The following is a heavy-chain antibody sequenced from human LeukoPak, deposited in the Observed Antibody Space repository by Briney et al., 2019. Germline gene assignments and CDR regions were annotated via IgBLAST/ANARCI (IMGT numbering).Heavy chain of an antibody. CDR1: GGSINSYY. CDR3: ARDQHCSSTSCYTFDY. D-gene: IGHD2-2*01. V-gene: IGHV4-59*12. J-gene: IGHJ4*02. CDR2: LYYRGNT. Sequence: SETLSLTCTVSGGSINSYYWNWIRQPPGKGLEWIGYLYYRGNTNYNPSLRSRVTISGDTSRKKFSLKLSSVTAADTAVYYCARDQHCSSTSCYTFDYWGQGTLVTVSS.